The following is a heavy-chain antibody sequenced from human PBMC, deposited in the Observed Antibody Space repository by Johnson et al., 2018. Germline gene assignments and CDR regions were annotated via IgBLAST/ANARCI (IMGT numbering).Heavy chain of an antibody. D-gene: IGHD1-26*01. CDR1: GGSFSGYY. CDR3: AKDHKGWELLGNLYYDYYVDV. V-gene: IGHV4-34*01. CDR2: INHRGST. J-gene: IGHJ6*03. Sequence: QVQLQQWGAGLLKPSETLSLTCAVYGGSFSGYYWSWIRQPPGKGLEWIGEINHRGSTNYNPSLKSRVTISVDTSKNQFSLKLSSVTAADTAVYYCAKDHKGWELLGNLYYDYYVDVWGKGTTVTVSS.